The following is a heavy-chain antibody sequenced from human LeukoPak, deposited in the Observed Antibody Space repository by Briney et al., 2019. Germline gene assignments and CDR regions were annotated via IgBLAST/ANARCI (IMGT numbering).Heavy chain of an antibody. CDR1: GFTFSNAW. CDR3: TAQLSV. CDR2: IKRKTEGRTT. V-gene: IGHV3-15*01. Sequence: PGGSLRLSCAASGFTFSNAWMSGVRQPPRKGREWVGRIKRKTEGRTTHYAAPVKSRFTITNDESKNTVKLQLNNLKTDDTAVYYCTAQLSVWGRGSLVTVSS. D-gene: IGHD5-18*01. J-gene: IGHJ2*01.